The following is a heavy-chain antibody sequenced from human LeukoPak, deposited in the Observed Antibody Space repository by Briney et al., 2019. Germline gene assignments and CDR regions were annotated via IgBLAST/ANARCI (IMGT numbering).Heavy chain of an antibody. J-gene: IGHJ4*02. V-gene: IGHV4-30-2*01. CDR2: IYHSGST. Sequence: TSQTLSLTCAVSGGSISSGGYYWSWIRQPPGKGLEWIGYIYHSGSTYYNPSLKSRVTISVDRSKNQFSLKLSSVTAADTAVYYCAREPPYYYDSSGRHDYWGQGTLVTVSS. CDR1: GGSISSGGYY. CDR3: AREPPYYYDSSGRHDY. D-gene: IGHD3-22*01.